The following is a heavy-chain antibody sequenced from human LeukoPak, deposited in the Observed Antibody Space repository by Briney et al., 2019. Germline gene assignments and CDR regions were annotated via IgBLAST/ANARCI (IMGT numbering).Heavy chain of an antibody. CDR3: ARETVTGVYYYMDV. CDR2: IKQDGSEK. J-gene: IGHJ6*03. V-gene: IGHV3-7*01. D-gene: IGHD4-11*01. Sequence: GGSLRLSCAASGFTFSSYWMSWVRQAPGKGLEWVANIKQDGSEKYYVDSVKGRFTISRDNAKNSLYLQMNSLRAEDTAVYYCARETVTGVYYYMDVWGKGTTVTVSS. CDR1: GFTFSSYW.